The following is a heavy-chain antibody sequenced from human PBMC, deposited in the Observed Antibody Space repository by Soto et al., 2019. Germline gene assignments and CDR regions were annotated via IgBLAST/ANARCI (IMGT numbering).Heavy chain of an antibody. D-gene: IGHD3-16*01. CDR3: ASGGNWFEP. J-gene: IGHJ5*02. Sequence: SETLSLTCNVFGGSISNYYWTWVRQSPEKGLEWIGYMYYNGNINYNPSLKSRVTISIDTSKNQFSLTLKSVTAADTAVYYCASGGNWFEPWGQGVMVTVSS. CDR2: MYYNGNI. V-gene: IGHV4-59*01. CDR1: GGSISNYY.